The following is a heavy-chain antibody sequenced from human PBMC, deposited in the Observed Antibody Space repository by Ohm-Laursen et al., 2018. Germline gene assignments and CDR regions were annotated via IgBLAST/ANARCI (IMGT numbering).Heavy chain of an antibody. Sequence: SDTLSLTCSVSGGSISSSSYCWGWIRQPPGKGLEWIGNIYYSGSTYYNPSLRSRLTVSVDPPKNQFSLKLSSVTATDTAVYYCARAFWNGYNDAFDVWGQGTMVTVSS. J-gene: IGHJ3*01. CDR1: GGSISSSSYC. CDR3: ARAFWNGYNDAFDV. V-gene: IGHV4-39*01. D-gene: IGHD3-3*01. CDR2: IYYSGST.